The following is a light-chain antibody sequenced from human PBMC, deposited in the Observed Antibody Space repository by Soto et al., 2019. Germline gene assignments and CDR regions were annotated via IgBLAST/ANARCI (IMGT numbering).Light chain of an antibody. Sequence: SALTQPASVSGSPGQSITISCTGTSSDIGHYDYVSWYQQHPGKAPKLMIYHVTYRPSGVSNRYSGSKSGNSASLTTSGLQADDEADYYCCSLTTSHTYVFGSGTKVTVL. J-gene: IGLJ1*01. V-gene: IGLV2-14*03. CDR2: HVT. CDR1: SSDIGHYDY. CDR3: CSLTTSHTYV.